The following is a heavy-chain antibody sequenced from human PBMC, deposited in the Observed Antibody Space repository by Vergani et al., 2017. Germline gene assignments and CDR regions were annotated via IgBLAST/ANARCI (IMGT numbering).Heavy chain of an antibody. J-gene: IGHJ6*02. CDR3: AREEVVDNYYYYGMDV. D-gene: IGHD3-22*01. CDR1: GFTVSSNY. Sequence: EVQLVESGGGLVQPGGSLRLSCAASGFTVSSNYMSWVRQAPGKGLEWVSVIYSGGSTYYADSVKGRFTISRDNSKNTLYLQMNSLRAEDTAVYYCAREEVVDNYYYYGMDVWGQGTTVTVSS. CDR2: IYSGGST. V-gene: IGHV3-66*02.